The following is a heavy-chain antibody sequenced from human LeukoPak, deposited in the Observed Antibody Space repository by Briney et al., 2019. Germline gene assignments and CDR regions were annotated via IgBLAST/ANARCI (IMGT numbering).Heavy chain of an antibody. D-gene: IGHD1-14*01. CDR3: ARAHPEEVPESPYGIAPHFDY. CDR2: IYYSGST. Sequence: SETLSLTWTVSGGSISSGGYYWSWIRQHPGKGLEWIGYIYYSGSTYYNPSLKSRVTISVDTSKNQFSLKLSSVTAADTAVYYRARAHPEEVPESPYGIAPHFDYWGQGTLVTVSS. J-gene: IGHJ4*02. CDR1: GGSISSGGYY. V-gene: IGHV4-31*02.